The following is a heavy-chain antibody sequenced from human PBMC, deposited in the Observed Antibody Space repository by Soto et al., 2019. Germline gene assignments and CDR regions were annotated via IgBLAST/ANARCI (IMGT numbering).Heavy chain of an antibody. CDR2: ISYSGLT. J-gene: IGHJ4*02. CDR1: GDSISTSGHY. CDR3: ARRNSGGYAWRD. V-gene: IGHV4-39*01. Sequence: QLQLQESGPGLVKPSETLSLSCTVSGDSISTSGHYWAWIRQSPGKGLEWIGTISYSGLTYYNPSLKSRLAMSEDTSKNQFSLRLNSVTAADTAVYYGARRNSGGYAWRDWGQGTLVTVSS. D-gene: IGHD3-22*01.